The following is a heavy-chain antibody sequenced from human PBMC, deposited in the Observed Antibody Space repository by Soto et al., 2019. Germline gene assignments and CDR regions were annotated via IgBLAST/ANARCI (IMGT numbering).Heavy chain of an antibody. J-gene: IGHJ2*01. CDR3: AREGGVPADWYFDL. D-gene: IGHD2-2*01. Sequence: QVQLQESGPGLVKPSQTLSLTCTVSGGSISMGGYYWSWIRQHPGKGLEWIGDSYYSGSTYYNPSLKSRVTLSVDSSKNQFSLKLSSVTAADTAVYYCAREGGVPADWYFDLWGRDTLVTVSS. V-gene: IGHV4-31*03. CDR1: GGSISMGGYY. CDR2: SYYSGST.